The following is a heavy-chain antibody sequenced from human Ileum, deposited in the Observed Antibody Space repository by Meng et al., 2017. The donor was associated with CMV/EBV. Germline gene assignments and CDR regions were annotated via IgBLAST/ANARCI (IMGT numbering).Heavy chain of an antibody. J-gene: IGHJ2*01. CDR3: ARSPSYCSSTSCSIGMSRYFDL. CDR1: GYY. V-gene: IGHV4-34*01. CDR2: INHSGST. Sequence: GYYWSWIRQPPGKGLEWIGEINHSGSTNYNPSLKSRVTISVDTSKNQFSLKLSSVTAADTAVYYCARSPSYCSSTSCSIGMSRYFDLWGRGTLVTVSS. D-gene: IGHD2-2*01.